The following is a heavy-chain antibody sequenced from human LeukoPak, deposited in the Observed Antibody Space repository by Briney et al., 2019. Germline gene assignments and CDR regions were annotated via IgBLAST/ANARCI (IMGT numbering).Heavy chain of an antibody. V-gene: IGHV4-59*08. CDR1: GGSISSYY. CDR3: ARRSSGYFDY. Sequence: KASETLSLTCTVSGGSISSYYWSWLRQPPGKGLEWIGYIYYSGSTNYNPSLKSRVTISVDTSKNQFSLKLSSVTAADTAVYYCARRSSGYFDYWGQGTLVTVSS. CDR2: IYYSGST. J-gene: IGHJ4*02. D-gene: IGHD3-10*01.